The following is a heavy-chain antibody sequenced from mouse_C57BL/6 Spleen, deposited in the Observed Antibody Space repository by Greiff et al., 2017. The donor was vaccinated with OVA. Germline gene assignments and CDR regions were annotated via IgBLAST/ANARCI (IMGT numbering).Heavy chain of an antibody. Sequence: EVKLVESGPELVKPGASVKIPCKASGYTFTDYNMDWVKQSHGKSLEWIGDINPNNGGTIYNQKFKGKATLTVDKSSSTAYMELRSLTSEDTAVYYCARRDYYGSSPFDYWGQGTTLTVSS. CDR2: INPNNGGT. CDR1: GYTFTDYN. V-gene: IGHV1-18*01. J-gene: IGHJ2*01. CDR3: ARRDYYGSSPFDY. D-gene: IGHD1-1*01.